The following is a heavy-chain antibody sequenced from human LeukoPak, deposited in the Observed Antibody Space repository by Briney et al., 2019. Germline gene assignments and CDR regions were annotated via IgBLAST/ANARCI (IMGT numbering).Heavy chain of an antibody. D-gene: IGHD5-24*01. CDR3: AIGGYNYSDYYYYGMDV. CDR1: GGSISSYY. CDR2: IYYSGST. Sequence: PETLSLTCTVSGGSISSYYWSWIRQPPGKGLEWIGYIYYSGSTNYNPSLKSRVTISVDTSKNQFSLKLSSVTAADTAVYYCAIGGYNYSDYYYYGMDVWGQGTTVTVSS. J-gene: IGHJ6*02. V-gene: IGHV4-59*01.